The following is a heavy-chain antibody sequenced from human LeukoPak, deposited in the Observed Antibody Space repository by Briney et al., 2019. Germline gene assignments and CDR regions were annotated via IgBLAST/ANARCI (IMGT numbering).Heavy chain of an antibody. CDR2: INPNSGGT. J-gene: IGHJ6*02. CDR1: GYTFTAFY. D-gene: IGHD6-6*01. V-gene: IGHV1-2*02. CDR3: ARAASIAARYYYYYGMDV. Sequence: ASVKVSCKAPGYTFTAFYMHWVRQAPGQGLEWMGWINPNSGGTNYAQKFQGRVTMTRDTSISTAYMELSRLRSDDTAVYYCARAASIAARYYYYYGMDVWGQGTTVTVSS.